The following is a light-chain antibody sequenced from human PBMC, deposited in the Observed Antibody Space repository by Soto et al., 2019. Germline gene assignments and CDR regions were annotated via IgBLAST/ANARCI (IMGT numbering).Light chain of an antibody. CDR3: QQYGSSLSIT. CDR1: QSVSSSY. CDR2: GAS. J-gene: IGKJ5*01. V-gene: IGKV3-20*01. Sequence: EIVLTQSPGILSLSPGERATLSCRASQSVSSSYLAWYQQKPGQAPRLLIYGASSRATGIPDRFSGSGSGTDFTLTISRLEPEDFAVYYCQQYGSSLSITFGQGTRLEIK.